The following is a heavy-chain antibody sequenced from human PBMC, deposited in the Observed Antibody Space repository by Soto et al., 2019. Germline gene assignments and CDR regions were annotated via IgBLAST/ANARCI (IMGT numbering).Heavy chain of an antibody. V-gene: IGHV1-69*08. CDR3: VRDWESTTQTWGFGDS. CDR1: GGTFSSYT. J-gene: IGHJ4*02. CDR2: IIPIFGVT. D-gene: IGHD1-1*01. Sequence: QVQLVQSGAEVKKPGSSVKVSCKASGGTFSSYTITWVRQAPGQVLEWLGRIIPIFGVTNYAQKFQDRVTITADRSTTTAYMELSRLRSEDTAVYYCVRDWESTTQTWGFGDSWGQGTLVTVSS.